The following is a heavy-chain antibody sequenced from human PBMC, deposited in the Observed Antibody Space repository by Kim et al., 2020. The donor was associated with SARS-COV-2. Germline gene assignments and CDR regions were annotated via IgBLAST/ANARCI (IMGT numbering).Heavy chain of an antibody. J-gene: IGHJ3*02. Sequence: SETLSLTCTVSGGSISSSSYYWGWIRQPPGKGLEWIGSIYYSGSTYYNPSLKSRVTISVDTSKNQFSLKLSSVTAADTAVYYCGKYGDYVGAFDIWGQGTMVTVSS. V-gene: IGHV4-39*01. CDR2: IYYSGST. CDR3: GKYGDYVGAFDI. CDR1: GGSISSSSYY. D-gene: IGHD4-17*01.